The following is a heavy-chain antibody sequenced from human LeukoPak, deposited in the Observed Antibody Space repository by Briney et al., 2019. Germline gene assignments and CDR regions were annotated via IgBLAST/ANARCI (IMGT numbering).Heavy chain of an antibody. CDR3: AKEKYRGYSYGSGDY. J-gene: IGHJ4*02. CDR2: INTDGSST. CDR1: GFTFSNYW. D-gene: IGHD5-18*01. V-gene: IGHV3-74*01. Sequence: GGSLRLSRAASGFTFSNYWMHWVRQAPGKGLVWVSRINTDGSSTGYADSVKGRFTISRDNSKNTVYLQLNSLRAEDTAVYYCAKEKYRGYSYGSGDYWGQGTLVTVSS.